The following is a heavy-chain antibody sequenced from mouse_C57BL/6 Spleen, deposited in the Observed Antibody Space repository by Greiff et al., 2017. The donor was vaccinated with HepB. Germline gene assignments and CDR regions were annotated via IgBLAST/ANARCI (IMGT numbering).Heavy chain of an antibody. CDR2: IWRGGST. CDR1: GFSLTSYG. CDR3: ASLYYDYDRFAY. V-gene: IGHV2-2*01. Sequence: VQLQQSGPGLVQPSPSLSITCTVSGFSLTSYGVHWVRQSPGKGLEWLGVIWRGGSTDYNAAFISRLSISKDNSKSQVFFKMTSLQADDTARYYCASLYYDYDRFAYWGQGTLVTVSA. J-gene: IGHJ3*01. D-gene: IGHD2-4*01.